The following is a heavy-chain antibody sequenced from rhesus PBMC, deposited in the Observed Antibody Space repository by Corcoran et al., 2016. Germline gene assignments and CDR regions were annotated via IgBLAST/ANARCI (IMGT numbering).Heavy chain of an antibody. V-gene: IGHV4-165*02. CDR1: GGSISGYY. D-gene: IGHD1-44*01. CDR3: ARGRWGTVDY. CDR2: IGGSSGTT. J-gene: IGHJ4*01. Sequence: QVQLQESGPGLVKPSETLSLTCAVSGGSISGYYGNWTRQPPGKVLEWIGNIGGSSGTTYYNPSLKSRVTISTDTSKNQFSLNLTSVTAADTAVYYCARGRWGTVDYWGQGVLVTVSS.